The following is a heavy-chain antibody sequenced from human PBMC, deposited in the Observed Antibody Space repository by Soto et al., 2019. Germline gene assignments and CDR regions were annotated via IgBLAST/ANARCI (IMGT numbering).Heavy chain of an antibody. V-gene: IGHV4-59*01. CDR2: IYYSGST. CDR1: GGSISSYY. D-gene: IGHD2-2*01. Sequence: SETLSLTCTVSGGSISSYYWSWIRQPPGKGLEWIGYIYYSGSTNYNPSLKSRVTISVDTSKNQFSLKLSSVTAADTAVYYCARDDIVVVPAATPYYYYYGTDVWGQGTTVTVSS. J-gene: IGHJ6*02. CDR3: ARDDIVVVPAATPYYYYYGTDV.